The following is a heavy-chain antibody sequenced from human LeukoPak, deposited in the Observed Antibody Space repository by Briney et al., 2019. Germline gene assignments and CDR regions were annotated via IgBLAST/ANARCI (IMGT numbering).Heavy chain of an antibody. CDR3: ARDYPYYYDGMWYCDY. Sequence: GGSLRLSCAASGFTFSSYGMHWVRQAPGKGLEWVAFIRYDGSNKYYADSVKGRFTISRDNSKNTLYLQMNSLRAEDTAVYYCARDYPYYYDGMWYCDYWGQGTLVSVSS. CDR1: GFTFSSYG. V-gene: IGHV3-30*02. D-gene: IGHD3-22*01. J-gene: IGHJ4*02. CDR2: IRYDGSNK.